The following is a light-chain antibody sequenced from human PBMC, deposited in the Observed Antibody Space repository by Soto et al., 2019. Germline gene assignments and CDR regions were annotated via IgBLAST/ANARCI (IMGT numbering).Light chain of an antibody. CDR1: SGHSSCG. Sequence: QPVLTQSPSASASLGASVKLTCTLSSGHSSCGIAWHQQQPEKGPRYLMKLNSDGSHSKGDGIPDRFSGSSSGAERYLTISSLQSEDEADYYCQTWGTGIPVFGGGTQLTVL. V-gene: IGLV4-69*01. CDR2: LNSDGSH. J-gene: IGLJ7*01. CDR3: QTWGTGIPV.